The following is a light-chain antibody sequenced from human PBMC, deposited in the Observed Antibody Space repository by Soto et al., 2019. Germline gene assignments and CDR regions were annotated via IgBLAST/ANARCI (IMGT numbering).Light chain of an antibody. J-gene: IGKJ5*01. CDR2: DAS. Sequence: DIQMTQSPSSLSASVGDTVTITCRASQSIRSRLNWYQQKPGKAPNLLIYDASRLQSGVPSRFSGSGGGTDFTLSISSVQPEDFATYFCQQSYMDPITFGQGTRLEIK. CDR3: QQSYMDPIT. CDR1: QSIRSR. V-gene: IGKV1-39*01.